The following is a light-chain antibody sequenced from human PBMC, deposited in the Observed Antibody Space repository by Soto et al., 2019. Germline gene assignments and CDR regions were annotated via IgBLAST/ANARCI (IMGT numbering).Light chain of an antibody. CDR1: QSISNR. V-gene: IGKV3D-20*01. J-gene: IGKJ4*01. Sequence: EIVLTQSPATLSLSPGQRATLSCGASQSISNRLAWYRQKPGLAPRLLIYDASSRATGIPDRFSGSGSGTDFTLTISRLEPEDFAVYFCQQYAGSPLTFGGGTKVEIK. CDR2: DAS. CDR3: QQYAGSPLT.